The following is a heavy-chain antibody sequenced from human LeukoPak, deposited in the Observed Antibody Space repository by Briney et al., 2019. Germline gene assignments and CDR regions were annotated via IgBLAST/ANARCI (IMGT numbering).Heavy chain of an antibody. CDR2: IIPIFGTA. J-gene: IGHJ6*03. CDR3: ARVGLGYCSGGSCYSDYYYMDV. V-gene: IGHV1-69*05. Sequence: ASAKVSCKASGGTFSSYAISWVRQAPGQGLEWMGGIIPIFGTANYAQKFQGRVTITTDESTSTAYMELSSLRSEDTAVYYCARVGLGYCSGGSCYSDYYYMDVWGKGTTVTVSS. D-gene: IGHD2-15*01. CDR1: GGTFSSYA.